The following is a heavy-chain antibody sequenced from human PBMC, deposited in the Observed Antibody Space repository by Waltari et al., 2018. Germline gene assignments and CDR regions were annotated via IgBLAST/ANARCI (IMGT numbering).Heavy chain of an antibody. CDR3: ASRSSSWTTDY. CDR2: IYHSGST. Sequence: QVQLQESGPGLVKPSETLSLTCAVSGYSISSGYYWGWIRQPPGKGLEWIGSIYHSGSTYYNPSLKSRVTISVDTSKTQFSLKLSSVTAADTAVYYCASRSSSWTTDYWGQGTLVTVSS. D-gene: IGHD6-13*01. V-gene: IGHV4-38-2*01. CDR1: GYSISSGYY. J-gene: IGHJ4*02.